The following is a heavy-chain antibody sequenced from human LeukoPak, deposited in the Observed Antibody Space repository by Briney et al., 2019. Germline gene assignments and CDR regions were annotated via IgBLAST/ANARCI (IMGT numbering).Heavy chain of an antibody. CDR3: ARVFIVVVPTPTYYFDY. CDR2: INHSGST. CDR1: GGSFSGYY. D-gene: IGHD2-2*01. Sequence: KPSETLSLTCAVYGGSFSGYYWSWIRQPPGKGLEWIGEINHSGSTNYNPSLKSRVTISVDTSKNQFSLKLSSVTAADTAVYYCARVFIVVVPTPTYYFDYWGQGALVTVSS. V-gene: IGHV4-34*01. J-gene: IGHJ4*02.